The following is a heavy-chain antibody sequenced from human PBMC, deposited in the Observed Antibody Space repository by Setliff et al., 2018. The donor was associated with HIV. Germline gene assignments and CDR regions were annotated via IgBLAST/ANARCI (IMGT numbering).Heavy chain of an antibody. CDR1: GGSISSRTYY. V-gene: IGHV4-39*01. D-gene: IGHD2-2*03. Sequence: KTSETLSLTCTVSGGSISSRTYYWGCIRQPPGKGLEWIGSIYYSGTTYYNPSLKRRVTISVDTSKNQFSLKLSSVTAADTAVYYCARLDDGFYYYYYMDVWGKGTTVTVS. J-gene: IGHJ6*03. CDR2: IYYSGTT. CDR3: ARLDDGFYYYYYMDV.